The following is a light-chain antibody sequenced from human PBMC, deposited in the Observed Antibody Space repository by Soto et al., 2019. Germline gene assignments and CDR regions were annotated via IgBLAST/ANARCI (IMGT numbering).Light chain of an antibody. V-gene: IGKV1-39*01. J-gene: IGKJ5*01. CDR1: QSISSY. Sequence: IQVSPSTYPLSTSLGERATLTFRASQSISSYLNWYQQKPGKAPNLLIYAASSLKSGVPSRFSGSESGTDFTLTISSLQPEDCATYFCQQANSFSITFGQGTRLEIK. CDR2: AAS. CDR3: QQANSFSIT.